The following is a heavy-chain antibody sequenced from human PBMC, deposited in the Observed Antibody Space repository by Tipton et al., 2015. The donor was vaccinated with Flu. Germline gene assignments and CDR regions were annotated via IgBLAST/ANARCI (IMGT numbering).Heavy chain of an antibody. J-gene: IGHJ5*02. CDR2: IHRTGGT. D-gene: IGHD4-11*01. CDR3: PRRDYSNYVSDPKNGFVP. Sequence: TLSLTCPVSGDSIASDYYWGWIRQPPGKVLEWIGNIHRTGGTYFNPSLRSRLIISVDTSKNQFALKLSSVTAADTAIYYCPRRDYSNYVSDPKNGFVPWGHGTLVIGSS. CDR1: GDSIASDYY. V-gene: IGHV4-38-2*01.